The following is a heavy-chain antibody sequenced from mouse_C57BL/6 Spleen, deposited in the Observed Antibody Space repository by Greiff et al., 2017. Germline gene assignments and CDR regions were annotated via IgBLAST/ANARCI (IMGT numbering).Heavy chain of an antibody. V-gene: IGHV1-18*01. D-gene: IGHD3-2*02. Sequence: EVQLQQSGPELVKPGASVKIPCKASGYTFTDYNMDWVKQSHGKSLEWIGDINPNNGGTIYNQKFKGKATLTVDKSSSTAYMELRSLTSEDTAVYYCARGGSSGQAWFADWGQGTLVTVSA. CDR1: GYTFTDYN. CDR3: ARGGSSGQAWFAD. CDR2: INPNNGGT. J-gene: IGHJ3*01.